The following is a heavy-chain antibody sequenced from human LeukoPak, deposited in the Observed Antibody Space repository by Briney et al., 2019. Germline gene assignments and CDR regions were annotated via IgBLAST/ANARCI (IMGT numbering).Heavy chain of an antibody. D-gene: IGHD4-23*01. CDR1: GGSFSGYY. J-gene: IGHJ6*03. V-gene: IGHV4-34*01. CDR3: ATRPTPPYYYYYMDV. CDR2: INHRGST. Sequence: PSETRSLTCAVYGGSFSGYYWNWIRQSPGKGLEWIGEINHRGSTNYNPSLKSRVTISIDTSKNQFSLKLSSVTSADTAVYFCATRPTPPYYYYYMDVWGKGTTVTVSS.